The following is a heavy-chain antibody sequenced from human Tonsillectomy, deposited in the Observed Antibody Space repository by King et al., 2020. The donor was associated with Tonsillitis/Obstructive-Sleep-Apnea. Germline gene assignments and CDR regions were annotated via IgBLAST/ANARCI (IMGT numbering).Heavy chain of an antibody. V-gene: IGHV5-10-1*01. CDR2: IGPSDSYT. J-gene: IGHJ6*03. Sequence: VQLVESGAEVKKPGESLRISCKGSGYSFTSYWISWVRQMPGKGLEWMGRIGPSDSYTNYSPSFQGHVTISADKSISTAYLQWSSLKASDTAMYYCARSGTASGYDSEAYYYYYYMDVWGKGTTVTVSS. D-gene: IGHD5-12*01. CDR1: GYSFTSYW. CDR3: ARSGTASGYDSEAYYYYYYMDV.